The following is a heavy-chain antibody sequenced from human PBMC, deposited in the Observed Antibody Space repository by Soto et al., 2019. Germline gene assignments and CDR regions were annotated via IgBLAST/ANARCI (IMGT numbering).Heavy chain of an antibody. V-gene: IGHV3-30*18. CDR1: GLTFSNYG. J-gene: IGHJ4*02. CDR3: AKACGSGGSCYILDY. Sequence: QVHLVASGGGLVQPGRSLRLSCEASGLTFSNYGMHWVRQAPGKGLEWVAIISNEGRHERYGDSVKGRFTISRDNSKNTLYLQMNSLRPEDTAVYYCAKACGSGGSCYILDYWGQGTLVTVSS. CDR2: ISNEGRHE. D-gene: IGHD2-15*01.